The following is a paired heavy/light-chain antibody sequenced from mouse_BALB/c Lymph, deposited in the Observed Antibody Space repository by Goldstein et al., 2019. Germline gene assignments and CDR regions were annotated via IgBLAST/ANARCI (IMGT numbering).Light chain of an antibody. J-gene: IGKJ2*01. CDR1: QSVLYSSNQKNY. CDR3: HQYLSSYT. CDR2: WAS. V-gene: IGKV8-27*01. Sequence: NIMMTQSPSSLAVSAGEKVTMSCKSSQSVLYSSNQKNYLAWYQQKPGQSPKLLIYWASTRESGVPDRFTGSGSGTDFTLTISSVQAEDLAVYYCHQYLSSYTFGGGTKLEIK.
Heavy chain of an antibody. CDR2: ISSGSSTI. CDR1: GFTFSSFG. CDR3: ARSRGINYYAMDY. Sequence: DVQLVESGGGLVQPGGSRKLSCAASGFTFSSFGMHWVRQAPEKGLEWVAYISSGSSTIYYADTVKGRFTISRDNPKNTLFLQMTSLRSEDTAMYYCARSRGINYYAMDYWGQGTSVTVSS. V-gene: IGHV5-17*02. J-gene: IGHJ4*01.